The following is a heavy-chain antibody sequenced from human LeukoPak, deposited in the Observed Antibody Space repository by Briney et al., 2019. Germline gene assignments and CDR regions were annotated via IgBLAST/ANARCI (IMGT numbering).Heavy chain of an antibody. J-gene: IGHJ4*02. Sequence: GGSLRLSCAAFGLTFSSYAMSWVRQAPGKGLEWVSAISVSGGSTYYPDSVKCRFTISRDNAKNTLYLQMNSLRAEATAVYYCAKDRLRYFDWLDHFDYWGQGTLVTVSS. V-gene: IGHV3-23*01. D-gene: IGHD3-9*01. CDR2: ISVSGGST. CDR1: GLTFSSYA. CDR3: AKDRLRYFDWLDHFDY.